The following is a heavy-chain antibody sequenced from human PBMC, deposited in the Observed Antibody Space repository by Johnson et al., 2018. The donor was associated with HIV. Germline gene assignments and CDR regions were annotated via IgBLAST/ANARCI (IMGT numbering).Heavy chain of an antibody. Sequence: VQLVESGGGLVKPGGSLRLSCAGSGFTFDDYVMHWVRQAPGKGLEWVSGISWNSGSIGYADSVKGRFTISRDNAKNSLYLQMNSLRAEDTALYYCAKDRAVAGYDAFDIWGQGTMVTVSS. J-gene: IGHJ3*02. V-gene: IGHV3-9*01. D-gene: IGHD6-19*01. CDR3: AKDRAVAGYDAFDI. CDR2: ISWNSGSI. CDR1: GFTFDDYV.